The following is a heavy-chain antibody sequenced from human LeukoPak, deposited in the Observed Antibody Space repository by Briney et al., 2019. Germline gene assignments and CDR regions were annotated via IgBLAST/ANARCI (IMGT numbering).Heavy chain of an antibody. CDR3: ARDNGPPYDFWSGQSDY. J-gene: IGHJ4*02. CDR1: GFTFSSYS. Sequence: GGSLRLSCAASGFTFSSYSMNWVRQAPGKGLEWVSYISSSSSTIYYADSVKGRFTISRDNAKNSLYLQMNSLRAEDTAVYYCARDNGPPYDFWSGQSDYWGQGTLVTVSS. D-gene: IGHD3-3*01. V-gene: IGHV3-48*04. CDR2: ISSSSSTI.